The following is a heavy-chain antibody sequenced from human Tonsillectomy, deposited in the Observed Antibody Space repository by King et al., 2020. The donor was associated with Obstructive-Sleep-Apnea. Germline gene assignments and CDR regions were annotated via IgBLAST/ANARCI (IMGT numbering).Heavy chain of an antibody. D-gene: IGHD6-19*01. Sequence: VQLVESGGGLVQPGGSLRLSCVASGFTFSTYSMNWVRQTPGKGLEWGSYISSGSSAIYYADSVKGRFTISRDNAENSLYLQMNSLRAEDTAVYYCAKGRNSGRAGFDFWGQGTLVPVSS. V-gene: IGHV3-48*04. CDR3: AKGRNSGRAGFDF. J-gene: IGHJ4*02. CDR2: ISSGSSAI. CDR1: GFTFSTYS.